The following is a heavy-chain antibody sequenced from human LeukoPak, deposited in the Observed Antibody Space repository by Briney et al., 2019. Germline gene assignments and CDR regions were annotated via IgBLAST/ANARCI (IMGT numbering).Heavy chain of an antibody. D-gene: IGHD5-12*01. Sequence: SETLSLTCTVSGGSISRSSYLWGWVRQPPGKGLGWIGSFYYSGSTYYSPSLKSRVTISADTSKNQFSLILSSVTAADTAVYYCARRKSGGYSGYIDSWDQGTPVTVSS. V-gene: IGHV4-39*01. J-gene: IGHJ5*01. CDR3: ARRKSGGYSGYIDS. CDR2: FYYSGST. CDR1: GGSISRSSYL.